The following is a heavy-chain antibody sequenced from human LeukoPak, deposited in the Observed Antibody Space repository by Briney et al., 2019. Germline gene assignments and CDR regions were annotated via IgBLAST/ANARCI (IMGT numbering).Heavy chain of an antibody. J-gene: IGHJ4*02. CDR3: ARARPYKSYYYDSSGYYQDY. CDR2: INHSGST. V-gene: IGHV4-34*01. CDR1: GGSFSGYY. D-gene: IGHD3-22*01. Sequence: SETLSLTCAVHGGSFSGYYWSWIRQPPGKGLEWIGGINHSGSTNYNPSLKSRVTISVDTSKNQFSLKLSSVTAADTAVYYCARARPYKSYYYDSSGYYQDYWGQGTLVTVSS.